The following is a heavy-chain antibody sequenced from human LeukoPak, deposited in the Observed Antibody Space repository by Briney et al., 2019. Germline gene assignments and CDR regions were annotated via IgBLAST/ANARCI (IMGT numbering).Heavy chain of an antibody. CDR1: GGPFSGFF. CDR3: AQASSYTDAIRYNPSWFGP. V-gene: IGHV4-34*01. Sequence: KPSETLSLTCANYGGPFSGFFWSWIRQPPGKGLEWIGEINDGGRTNYNPSLQSRVTISIDTSKNQFSLKLTSVTAADTAVYYCAQASSYTDAIRYNPSWFGPWGQGTLVTVSS. D-gene: IGHD3-10*01. J-gene: IGHJ5*02. CDR2: INDGGRT.